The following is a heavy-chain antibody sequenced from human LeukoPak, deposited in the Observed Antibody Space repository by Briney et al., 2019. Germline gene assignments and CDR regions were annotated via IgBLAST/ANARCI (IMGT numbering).Heavy chain of an antibody. J-gene: IGHJ5*02. CDR1: GGSISSGSYY. D-gene: IGHD3-10*01. CDR3: ARFGYGSGSYYNWFDP. Sequence: SQTLSLTCTVSGGSISSGSYYWSWIRQPAGKGLEWIGRIYTSGSTNYNPSLKSRVTISEDTSKNQFSLKLSSVTAADTAVYYCARFGYGSGSYYNWFDPWGQGTLVTVSS. CDR2: IYTSGST. V-gene: IGHV4-61*02.